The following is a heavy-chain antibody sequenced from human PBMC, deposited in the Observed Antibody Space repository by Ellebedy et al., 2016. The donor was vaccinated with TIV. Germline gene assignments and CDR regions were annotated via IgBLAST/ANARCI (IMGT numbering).Heavy chain of an antibody. D-gene: IGHD5-12*01. CDR2: INPSGGST. CDR1: GYTFTTYY. J-gene: IGHJ6*02. CDR3: ARRGYSGYDYYGMDV. V-gene: IGHV1-46*01. Sequence: ASVKVSXXASGYTFTTYYIHWVRQAPGQGLEWMGIINPSGGSTNYAQKFQGRVTMTRDTSTSTVYMELSSLRSEDTAVYYCARRGYSGYDYYGMDVWGQGTTVTVSS.